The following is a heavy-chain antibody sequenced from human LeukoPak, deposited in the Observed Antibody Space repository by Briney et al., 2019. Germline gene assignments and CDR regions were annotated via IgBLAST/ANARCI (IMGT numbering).Heavy chain of an antibody. CDR1: GDSVSSRTHY. CDR2: IFYSGIT. CDR3: ARHHTYHDAFDF. V-gene: IGHV4-39*07. Sequence: YPSETLSLTCTVSGDSVSSRTHYWAWMRQPPGKGLAWIATIFYSGITYYNPSLTSRVTISKDTSKNQFSMRLNSVTAADTAVYYCARHHTYHDAFDFWGQGTMVTVSS. J-gene: IGHJ3*01. D-gene: IGHD3-16*01.